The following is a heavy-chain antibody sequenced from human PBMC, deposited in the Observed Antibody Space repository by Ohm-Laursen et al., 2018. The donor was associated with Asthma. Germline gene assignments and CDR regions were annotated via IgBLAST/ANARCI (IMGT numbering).Heavy chain of an antibody. CDR1: GGSIGSDDWF. CDR3: ARGPMHDYYFDN. Sequence: SQTLSLTCTVSGGSIGSDDWFWSWLRQPPEKGLVRFGYIYHSVCTYYSPSLKSRVTISGDTSKNQFSLKLSFVTAADTAVYYCARGPMHDYYFDNWGQGTLVTVSS. D-gene: IGHD1-1*01. J-gene: IGHJ4*02. CDR2: IYHSVCT. V-gene: IGHV4-30-4*01.